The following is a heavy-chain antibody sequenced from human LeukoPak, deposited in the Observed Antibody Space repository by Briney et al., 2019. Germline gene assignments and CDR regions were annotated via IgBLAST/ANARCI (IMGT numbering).Heavy chain of an antibody. D-gene: IGHD1-26*01. CDR3: ARTTRILGASLVDY. V-gene: IGHV3-23*01. Sequence: GGSLRLSCAASGFYFDYHAMSWVRQPPGQGLEWVSTISGSAITTFYADAVKGRFTISRDNSQNTLFLQMNSLRADDTAVYHCARTTRILGASLVDYWGQGIQVTVSS. J-gene: IGHJ4*02. CDR2: ISGSAITT. CDR1: GFYFDYHA.